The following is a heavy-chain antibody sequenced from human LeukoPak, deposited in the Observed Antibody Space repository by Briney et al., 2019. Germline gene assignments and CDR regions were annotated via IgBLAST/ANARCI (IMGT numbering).Heavy chain of an antibody. J-gene: IGHJ5*02. CDR3: ARQVTMVRGNKWFDP. Sequence: SKTLSLTCTVSGGSISSYYWSWIRQPAGKGLEWIGRIYTSGSTNYNPSLKSRVTMSVDTSKNQFSLKLSSVTAADTAVYYCARQVTMVRGNKWFDPWGQGTLVTVSS. CDR2: IYTSGST. V-gene: IGHV4-4*07. D-gene: IGHD3-10*01. CDR1: GGSISSYY.